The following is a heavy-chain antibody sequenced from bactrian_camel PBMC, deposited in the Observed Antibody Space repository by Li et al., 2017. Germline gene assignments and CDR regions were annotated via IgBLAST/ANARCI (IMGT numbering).Heavy chain of an antibody. CDR1: GYRYCKYD. CDR3: AADIFPCHTPATLTRISAEY. J-gene: IGHJ4*01. V-gene: IGHV3S53*01. Sequence: VQLVESGGGSVQAGGSLRLSCVVPGYRYCKYDVSWYRQPPGKEREFVTSITSDGHTSYSDSAKARFTISEDSAKNTVYLQMNSLKPEDTAMYYCAADIFPCHTPATLTRISAEYWGQGTQVTVS. CDR2: ITSDGHT. D-gene: IGHD4*01.